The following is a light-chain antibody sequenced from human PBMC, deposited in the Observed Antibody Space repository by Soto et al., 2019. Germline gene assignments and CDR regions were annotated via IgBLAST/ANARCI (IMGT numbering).Light chain of an antibody. Sequence: EIVLTQSPGTLSLSPGQRATLSRRASQSVSSSYLAWYQHNPGQAPRLLIYGASRRATGIPDRFSGSGSGTDFTLTISRLEPEDFAVYYCPQRTFGQGTKVDIK. V-gene: IGKV3-20*01. CDR2: GAS. CDR3: PQRT. J-gene: IGKJ1*01. CDR1: QSVSSSY.